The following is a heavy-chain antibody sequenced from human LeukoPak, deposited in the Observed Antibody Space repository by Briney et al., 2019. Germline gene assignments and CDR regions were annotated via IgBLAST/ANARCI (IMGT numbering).Heavy chain of an antibody. CDR3: ARVRGDYVVDY. D-gene: IGHD4-17*01. CDR1: GTNLSNYA. V-gene: IGHV3-64*01. CDR2: TSSNGTST. J-gene: IGHJ4*02. Sequence: GGSLLLSGVAYGTNLSNYALHWVRPAPRRGMEHVTLTSSNGTSTYYATTVKDRFTISRDNSKNTLYLHMGSLRAEDMAVYYCARVRGDYVVDYWGQGTLVTVSS.